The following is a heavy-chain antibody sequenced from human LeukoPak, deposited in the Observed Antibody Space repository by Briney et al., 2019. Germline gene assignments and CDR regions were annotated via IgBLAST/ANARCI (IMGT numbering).Heavy chain of an antibody. J-gene: IGHJ4*02. D-gene: IGHD6-19*01. Sequence: GGSLRLSCAASGFTFSNYEMNWARQAPGKGLEWVSYISSSGGSTIYYTDSVKGRFTISRDNTKNSLYLQMNSLRAEDTAVYYCARDHQWLPDYWGQGTLVTVSS. V-gene: IGHV3-48*03. CDR2: ISSSGGSTI. CDR1: GFTFSNYE. CDR3: ARDHQWLPDY.